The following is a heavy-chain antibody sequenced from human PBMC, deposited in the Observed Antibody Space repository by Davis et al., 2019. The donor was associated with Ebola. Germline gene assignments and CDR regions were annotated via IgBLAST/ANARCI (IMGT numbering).Heavy chain of an antibody. J-gene: IGHJ4*02. CDR3: AESQTG. V-gene: IGHV3-53*01. CDR2: IFSGGST. CDR1: GLTVSSSY. Sequence: GESLKISCAASGLTVSSSYMSWVRQAPGKGLEWVSVIFSGGSTYYGESVKGRFTISRDNSKNTLYLQMNSLRAGDTAVYYCAESQTGWGQGTLVTVSS.